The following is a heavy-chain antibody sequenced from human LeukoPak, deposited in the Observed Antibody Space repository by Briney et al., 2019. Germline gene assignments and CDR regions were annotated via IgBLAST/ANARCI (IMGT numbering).Heavy chain of an antibody. J-gene: IGHJ4*02. CDR1: GFTASSNY. CDR2: IFTGGST. Sequence: PGGSLRLSCAASGFTASSNYMNWVRQAPGKGLEWVSVIFTGGSTYYADSVRGRFTISRDNSKNTLYLQMNSLRAEDTAVYYCARGRTNGWYADYWGQGTLVTVSS. D-gene: IGHD6-19*01. V-gene: IGHV3-53*01. CDR3: ARGRTNGWYADY.